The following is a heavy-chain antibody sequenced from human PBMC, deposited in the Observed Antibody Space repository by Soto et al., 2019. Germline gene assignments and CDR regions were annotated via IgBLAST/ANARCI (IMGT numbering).Heavy chain of an antibody. D-gene: IGHD6-19*01. CDR1: GYTFTSYG. V-gene: IGHV1-18*01. CDR2: ISAYNGNT. CDR3: ARDLEYSSGWYFGY. Sequence: GASVKVSCKAAGYTFTSYGISWVRQAPGQGLEWMGWISAYNGNTNYAQKLQGRVTMTTDTSTSTAYMELRSLRSDDTAVYYCARDLEYSSGWYFGYWGQGTLVTVSS. J-gene: IGHJ4*02.